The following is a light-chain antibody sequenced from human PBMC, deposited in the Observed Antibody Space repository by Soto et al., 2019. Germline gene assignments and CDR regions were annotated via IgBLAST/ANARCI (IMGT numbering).Light chain of an antibody. CDR1: QGISSY. Sequence: AIRMTQSPSSFSASTGDRVTITCRASQGISSYLAWYQQKPGKAPKLLIYAASTLQSGVPSRFSGSGSGTDFTLTISCLQSEDFATDYCQQYYSYPPVFGPGTKVDIK. CDR3: QQYYSYPPV. J-gene: IGKJ3*01. V-gene: IGKV1-8*01. CDR2: AAS.